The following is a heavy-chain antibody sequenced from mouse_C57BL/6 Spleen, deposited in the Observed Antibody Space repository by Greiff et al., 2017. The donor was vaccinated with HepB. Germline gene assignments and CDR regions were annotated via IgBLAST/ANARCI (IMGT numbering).Heavy chain of an antibody. V-gene: IGHV2-5*01. CDR2: IWRGGST. J-gene: IGHJ4*01. D-gene: IGHD1-1*01. Sequence: QVQLKESGPGLVQPSQSLSITCTVSGFSLTSYGVHWVRQSPGKGLEWLGVIWRGGSTDYNAAFMSRLSITKDNSKSQVFFKMNSLQADDTAIYYCAKKGGSSPYAMDYWGQGTSVTVSS. CDR3: AKKGGSSPYAMDY. CDR1: GFSLTSYG.